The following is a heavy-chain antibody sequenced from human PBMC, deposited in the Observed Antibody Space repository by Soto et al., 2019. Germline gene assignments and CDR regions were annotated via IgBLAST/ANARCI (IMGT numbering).Heavy chain of an antibody. CDR1: CYTFTSYG. CDR3: ASSRLVPAYGMDV. CDR2: ISAYNGNT. Sequence: SAKVSFKASCYTFTSYGISWVRQAPGQGLEWMGWISAYNGNTNYAQKLQGRVTMTTDTSTSTAYMELRSLRSDDTAVYYCASSRLVPAYGMDVWGQGTTVTVSS. J-gene: IGHJ6*02. D-gene: IGHD2-2*01. V-gene: IGHV1-18*01.